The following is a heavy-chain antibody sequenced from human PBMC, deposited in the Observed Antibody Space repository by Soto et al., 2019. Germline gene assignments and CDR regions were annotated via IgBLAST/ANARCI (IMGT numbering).Heavy chain of an antibody. J-gene: IGHJ3*01. CDR3: ASGGDGFDL. CDR2: IYHSGST. Sequence: QVRLQESGPGLVRPSQTLSLTCSVSGDSLTIGGHYWTWIRQHPGKGLEWIGYIYHSGSTYYSPSLRSRVITSVDTSANQFSLKLTSMTAADTAVYYCASGGDGFDLWGQGKMVTVSS. V-gene: IGHV4-31*03. D-gene: IGHD3-10*01. CDR1: GDSLTIGGHY.